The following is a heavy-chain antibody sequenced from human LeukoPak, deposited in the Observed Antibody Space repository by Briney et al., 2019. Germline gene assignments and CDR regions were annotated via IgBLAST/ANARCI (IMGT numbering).Heavy chain of an antibody. D-gene: IGHD1-14*01. J-gene: IGHJ4*02. V-gene: IGHV3-21*01. CDR1: GFTLSNYN. CDR3: AGKNPFVTD. CDR2: ISSRSSDI. Sequence: SGGSLRLSCAASGFTLSNYNMNWVRQAPGKGLEWVSSISSRSSDIYYADSVKGRFTISRDDAKNSLYLQMNSLTAEDTAVYYCAGKNPFVTDWGQGTLVTVSS.